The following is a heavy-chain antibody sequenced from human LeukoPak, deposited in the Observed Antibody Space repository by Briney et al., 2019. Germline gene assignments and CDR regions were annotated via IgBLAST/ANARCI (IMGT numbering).Heavy chain of an antibody. CDR1: GYTFTSYD. D-gene: IGHD3-10*01. CDR3: ARPLTRRITMVRGVKYYYYYYGMDV. J-gene: IGHJ6*02. V-gene: IGHV1-8*01. Sequence: ASVKVSCKASGYTFTSYDINWVRQATGQGLEWMGWMNPNSGNTGYAQTFQGRVTMTRNTSISTAYMELSSLRSEDTAVYYCARPLTRRITMVRGVKYYYYYYGMDVWGQGTTVTVSS. CDR2: MNPNSGNT.